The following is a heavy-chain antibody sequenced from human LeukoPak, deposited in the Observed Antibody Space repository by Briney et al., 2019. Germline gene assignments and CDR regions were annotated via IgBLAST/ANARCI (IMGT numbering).Heavy chain of an antibody. D-gene: IGHD2-2*01. CDR2: ISYDGSNK. V-gene: IGHV3-30-3*01. CDR1: GFTFSSYA. J-gene: IGHJ5*02. Sequence: GRSLRLSCAASGFTFSSYAMHWVRQAPGKGLEWVAVISYDGSNKYYADSVKGRFTISRDNSKNTLYLQMNSLRAEDTAVYYCARDRDCSSTSCYWANWFDPWGQGTLVTVSS. CDR3: ARDRDCSSTSCYWANWFDP.